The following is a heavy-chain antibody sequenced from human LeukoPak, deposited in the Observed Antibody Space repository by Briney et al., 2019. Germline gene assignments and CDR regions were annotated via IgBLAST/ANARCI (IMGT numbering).Heavy chain of an antibody. J-gene: IGHJ4*02. Sequence: GGSLRLSCAASGFTFSSYSMNWVRQAPGKGLEWVSGISGSGGSTYYADSVKGRFTISRDNSKNTVFLQMNSLRAEDTAVYYCAKDTARGYTYGPDYWGQGTLLTVSS. CDR3: AKDTARGYTYGPDY. CDR1: GFTFSSYS. CDR2: ISGSGGST. V-gene: IGHV3-23*01. D-gene: IGHD5-18*01.